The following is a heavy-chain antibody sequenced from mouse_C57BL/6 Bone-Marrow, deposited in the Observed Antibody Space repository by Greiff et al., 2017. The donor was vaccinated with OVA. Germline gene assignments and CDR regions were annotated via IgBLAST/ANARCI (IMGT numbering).Heavy chain of an antibody. J-gene: IGHJ4*01. D-gene: IGHD1-1*01. CDR3: ARLITTVVADYAMDN. Sequence: EVQVVESGGDLVKPGGSLKLSCAASGFTFSSYGMSWVRQTPDKRLEWVATISSGGSYTYYPDSVKGRFTISRDNAKNTLYLQMSSLKSEDTAMYYCARLITTVVADYAMDNWGQGTSVTVTS. V-gene: IGHV5-6*01. CDR2: ISSGGSYT. CDR1: GFTFSSYG.